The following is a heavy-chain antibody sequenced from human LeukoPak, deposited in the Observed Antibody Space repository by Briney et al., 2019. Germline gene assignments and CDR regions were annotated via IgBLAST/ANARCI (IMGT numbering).Heavy chain of an antibody. D-gene: IGHD5-18*01. J-gene: IGHJ4*02. CDR3: AKGGGYRSPFDY. V-gene: IGHV3-30*02. Sequence: GGSLRLSCAASGFTFSSYGMHWVRQAPGKGLEWVAFIRYDGSNKYYADSVKGRFTISRDNSKNTLYLQMNSLRAEDTAVYYCAKGGGYRSPFDYWGQGTLVTVSS. CDR1: GFTFSSYG. CDR2: IRYDGSNK.